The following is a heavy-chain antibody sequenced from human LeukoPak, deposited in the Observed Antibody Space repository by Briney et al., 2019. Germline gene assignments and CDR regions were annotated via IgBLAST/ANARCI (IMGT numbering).Heavy chain of an antibody. CDR1: GFTFSSYG. Sequence: GGSLRLSCAASGFTFSSYGMHWVRQAPGKGLEWVAVISYDGSNKYYADSVKGRFTISRDNSKNTLYLQMNSLRAEDMAVYYCAKDGVAILRRDHAYPDYWGQGTLVTVSS. V-gene: IGHV3-30*18. CDR2: ISYDGSNK. D-gene: IGHD3-3*01. J-gene: IGHJ4*02. CDR3: AKDGVAILRRDHAYPDY.